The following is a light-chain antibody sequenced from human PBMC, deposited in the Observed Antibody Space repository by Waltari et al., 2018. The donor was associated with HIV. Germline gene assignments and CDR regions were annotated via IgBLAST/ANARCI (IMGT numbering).Light chain of an antibody. CDR3: QQRTNWPRLT. CDR1: QSVSSD. Sequence: IVLTQSPATLSLSPGERATLPCRASQSVSSDLAWYQQKPGQAPRLLIYDAANRATGIPARFSGSGSGKDFTLTISSLEPEDFAVYYCQQRTNWPRLTFGGGTKVEIK. J-gene: IGKJ4*01. V-gene: IGKV3-11*01. CDR2: DAA.